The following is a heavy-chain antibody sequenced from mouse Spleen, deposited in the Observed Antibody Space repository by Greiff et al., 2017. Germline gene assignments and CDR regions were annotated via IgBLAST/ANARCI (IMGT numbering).Heavy chain of an antibody. Sequence: EVQLQQSGPELVKPGDSVKISCKASGYSFTGYFMNWVMQSHGKSLEWIGRINPYNGDTFYNQKFKGKATLTVDKSSSTAHMELRSLTSEDSAVYYCARFGDGYPYAMDYWGQGTSVTVSS. V-gene: IGHV1-20*01. CDR2: INPYNGDT. J-gene: IGHJ4*01. CDR1: GYSFTGYF. CDR3: ARFGDGYPYAMDY. D-gene: IGHD2-3*01.